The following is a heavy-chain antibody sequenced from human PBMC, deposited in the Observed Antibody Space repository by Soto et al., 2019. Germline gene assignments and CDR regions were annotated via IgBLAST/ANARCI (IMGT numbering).Heavy chain of an antibody. CDR2: IPYDGSHQ. V-gene: IGHV3-30*18. J-gene: IGHJ4*02. CDR1: GFTFSSHG. CDR3: AKLRVLEWEVQESDY. D-gene: IGHD3-3*01. Sequence: QVHLVESGGGVVQPGRSLRLSCAASGFTFSSHGMHWIRQAPGKGLEWVAVIPYDGSHQYYADSVKGRFSISRDNSKNTLYQQMNSLRAEDTAVYYCAKLRVLEWEVQESDYWGQGTLVSVSS.